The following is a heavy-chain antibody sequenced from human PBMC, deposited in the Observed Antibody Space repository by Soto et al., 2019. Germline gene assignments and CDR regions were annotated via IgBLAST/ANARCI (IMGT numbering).Heavy chain of an antibody. D-gene: IGHD3-22*01. V-gene: IGHV3-48*02. Sequence: GGSLRLSCAASGFTFSSYSMNWVRQAPGKGLEWVSYISSSSSTIYYADSVKGRFTISRDNAKNSLYLQMNSLRDEDTAVYYCARVEGKTYYYDSSGYRGFDYWGQGTLVTVSS. J-gene: IGHJ4*02. CDR1: GFTFSSYS. CDR2: ISSSSSTI. CDR3: ARVEGKTYYYDSSGYRGFDY.